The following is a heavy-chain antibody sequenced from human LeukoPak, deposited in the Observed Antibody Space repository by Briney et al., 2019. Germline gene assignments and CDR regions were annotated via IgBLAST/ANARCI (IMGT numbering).Heavy chain of an antibody. CDR3: ARVKGSGWYEVDY. J-gene: IGHJ4*02. CDR1: GFTFSSYE. D-gene: IGHD6-19*01. Sequence: GGSLRLSCAASGFTFSSYETNWVRQAPGKGLEWISYISSSGSTIYYADSVKGRFTISRASAKNSLYLQMNSLRAEDTAVYYCARVKGSGWYEVDYWGLGTLVTVSS. V-gene: IGHV3-48*03. CDR2: ISSSGSTI.